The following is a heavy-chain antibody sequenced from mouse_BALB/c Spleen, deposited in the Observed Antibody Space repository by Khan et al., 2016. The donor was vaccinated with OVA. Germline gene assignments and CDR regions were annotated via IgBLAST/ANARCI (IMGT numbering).Heavy chain of an antibody. Sequence: EVELVVSGGGLVQPGGSRKLSCAASGFSFSRFGMHWVRQAPEKGLEWLAYISSGSSSIYYADTVKGRFTISRDNPKNTLFLQMTSLRSEDTAMYYCARDSNFDYWGQGTTLTVSS. V-gene: IGHV5-17*02. CDR2: ISSGSSSI. J-gene: IGHJ2*01. CDR1: GFSFSRFG. CDR3: ARDSNFDY.